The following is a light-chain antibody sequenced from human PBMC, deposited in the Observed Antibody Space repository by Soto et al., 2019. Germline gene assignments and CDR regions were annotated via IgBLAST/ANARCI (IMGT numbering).Light chain of an antibody. CDR3: QQYGSSPLT. J-gene: IGKJ4*01. CDR1: QSVGNNY. V-gene: IGKV3-20*01. CDR2: DAS. Sequence: EIVLTQSPGTLSLSPGERATLSCRASQSVGNNYLVRYQQKPGQPPRFLMYDASTRATGIPDRFSGSGSGTDFTLTISRLEPEDFAVYYCQQYGSSPLTFGGGTKVDIK.